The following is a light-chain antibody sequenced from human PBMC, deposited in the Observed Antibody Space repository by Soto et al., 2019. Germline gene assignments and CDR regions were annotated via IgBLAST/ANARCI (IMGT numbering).Light chain of an antibody. Sequence: ENVLTQSPGTLSLSPGERATVSCRASQSITGSYLAWYQQTPGQAPRLLIYGASSRATGVPDRFSGSGSGKDFTLTISRLEPEDFAVYYCQQYYSIPLTFGGGTKVDIK. V-gene: IGKV3-20*01. CDR1: QSITGSY. J-gene: IGKJ4*01. CDR2: GAS. CDR3: QQYYSIPLT.